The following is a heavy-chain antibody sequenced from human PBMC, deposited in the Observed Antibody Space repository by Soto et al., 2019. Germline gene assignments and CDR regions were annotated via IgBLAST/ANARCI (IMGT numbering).Heavy chain of an antibody. D-gene: IGHD3-10*01. CDR2: ISGSGDST. Sequence: LXLSCAASGFTFSSYAMSWVRQARGKGLEWVSAISGSGDSTYYADSVKGRFSISRDNSKNTLYLQMNSLRAEDTAVYYCAKEKWFGELSSPDYWGQGTLVTVSS. V-gene: IGHV3-23*01. CDR3: AKEKWFGELSSPDY. CDR1: GFTFSSYA. J-gene: IGHJ4*02.